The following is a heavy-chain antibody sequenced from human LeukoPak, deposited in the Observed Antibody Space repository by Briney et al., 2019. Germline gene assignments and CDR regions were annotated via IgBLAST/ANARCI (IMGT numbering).Heavy chain of an antibody. CDR1: AGSISSSSYS. CDR2: IYYSGST. V-gene: IGHV4-39*07. J-gene: IGHJ3*02. D-gene: IGHD3-16*02. CDR3: ARIEGGWYDYVWGSYRYAFDI. Sequence: PSETLSLTCTVSAGSISSSSYSWGWIRQPPGKGLEWIGSIYYSGSTYYNPSLKSRVTISVDTSKNQFSLKLSSVTAADTAVYYCARIEGGWYDYVWGSYRYAFDIWGQGTMVTVSS.